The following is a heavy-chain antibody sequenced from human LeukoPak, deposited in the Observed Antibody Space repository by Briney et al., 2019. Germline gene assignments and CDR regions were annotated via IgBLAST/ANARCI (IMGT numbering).Heavy chain of an antibody. V-gene: IGHV4-39*07. CDR3: ARKQLVHWFDP. CDR2: IYYSGST. D-gene: IGHD6-13*01. CDR1: GGSISSSSYY. J-gene: IGHJ5*02. Sequence: SETLSLTCTVSGGSISSSSYYWGWIRQPPGKGLEWIGSIYYSGSTYYNPSLKSRVTISVDTSKNQFSLKLSSVTAADTAVYYYARKQLVHWFDPWGQGTLVTVSS.